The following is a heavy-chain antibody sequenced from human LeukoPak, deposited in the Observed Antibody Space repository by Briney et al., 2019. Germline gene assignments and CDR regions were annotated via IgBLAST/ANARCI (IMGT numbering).Heavy chain of an antibody. CDR1: GFTFTTYW. D-gene: IGHD3-10*01. CDR3: AKVAKYYYGSETYYFFEH. Sequence: PGGSLRLSCAASGFTFTTYWTSWVRQAPGKGLEWVANINQDGTEKYYVDSVKGRFTISRDDAKRSLYLQMNSLRVEDTAVYYCAKVAKYYYGSETYYFFEHWGQGTPVTASS. J-gene: IGHJ4*02. V-gene: IGHV3-7*01. CDR2: INQDGTEK.